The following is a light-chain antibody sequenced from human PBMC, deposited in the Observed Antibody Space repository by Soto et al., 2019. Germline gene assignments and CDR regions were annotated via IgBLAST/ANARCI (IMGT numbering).Light chain of an antibody. CDR2: DVS. V-gene: IGLV2-14*01. Sequence: QSALTQPASVSGSPGQSITISCTGTSSDVGGYNYVSWYQQRPGKAPKLMIYDVSNRPSGISNRFSGSKSGNTASLTIFGLQAEDEADYYCTSYTSSSTVLFGGGTQLTVL. CDR3: TSYTSSSTVL. CDR1: SSDVGGYNY. J-gene: IGLJ3*02.